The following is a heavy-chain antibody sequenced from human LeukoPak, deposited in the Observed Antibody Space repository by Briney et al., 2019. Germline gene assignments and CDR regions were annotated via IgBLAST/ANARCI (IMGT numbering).Heavy chain of an antibody. CDR2: MNPNSGNT. Sequence: ASVKVSCKASGYTFTSYDINWVRQATGQGLEWMGWMNPNSGNTGYAQKFQGRVTITRNTSISTAYMELSNLRSEDTAVYYCARDTAAAEYTNWFDPWGQGTLVTVSS. J-gene: IGHJ5*02. V-gene: IGHV1-8*03. D-gene: IGHD6-13*01. CDR1: GYTFTSYD. CDR3: ARDTAAAEYTNWFDP.